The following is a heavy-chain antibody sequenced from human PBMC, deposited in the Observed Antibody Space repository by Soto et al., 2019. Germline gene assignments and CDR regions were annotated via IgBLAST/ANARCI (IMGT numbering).Heavy chain of an antibody. CDR3: ARDRTDDYSNWFDP. Sequence: SVKVSCNASGGTFSSYAISWVRQAPGQGLEWMGGIIPIFGTANYAQKFQGRVTITADESTSTAYMELSSLRSEDTAVYYCARDRTDDYSNWFDPWGQGTLVTVSS. CDR1: GGTFSSYA. J-gene: IGHJ5*02. V-gene: IGHV1-69*13. CDR2: IIPIFGTA. D-gene: IGHD4-4*01.